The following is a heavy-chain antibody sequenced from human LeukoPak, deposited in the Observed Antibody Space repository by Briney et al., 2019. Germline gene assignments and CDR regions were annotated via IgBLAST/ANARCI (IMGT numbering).Heavy chain of an antibody. J-gene: IGHJ4*02. Sequence: SETLSLTCSVSGGSFSNHFWSWIRQPAGKGLEWIGRIYTSGSTNYNPSLKSRVTISVDTSKNQFSLKLSSVTAADTAAYYCARVADYYDSSGYYDYWGQGTLVTVSS. D-gene: IGHD3-22*01. V-gene: IGHV4-4*07. CDR1: GGSFSNHF. CDR2: IYTSGST. CDR3: ARVADYYDSSGYYDY.